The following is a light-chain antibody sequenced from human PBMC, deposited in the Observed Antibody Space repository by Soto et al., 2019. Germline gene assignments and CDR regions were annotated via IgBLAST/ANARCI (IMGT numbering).Light chain of an antibody. V-gene: IGLV2-8*01. Sequence: QSALTQPPSASGSPGQSVTISCSGTSRDVGGYNFVSWYQQHPGKAPKLMIYEVSKRPSGVPDRFSGYKSGNTASLIVSGLQAADEADYYCSSYAGSNTFVVFGGGTQLTVL. CDR1: SRDVGGYNF. J-gene: IGLJ2*01. CDR3: SSYAGSNTFVV. CDR2: EVS.